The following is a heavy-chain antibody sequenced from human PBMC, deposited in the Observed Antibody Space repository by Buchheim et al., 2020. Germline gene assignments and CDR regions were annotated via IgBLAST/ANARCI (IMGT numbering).Heavy chain of an antibody. CDR2: ISYDGSNK. Sequence: QVQLVESGGGVVQPGRSLRLSCAASGFTFSSYGMHWVRQAPGKGLEWVAVISYDGSNKYYADSVKGRFTISRDISKNTLYLKMNSLRAEDTAVYYCAKAIVVVTAIPDYWGQGTL. D-gene: IGHD2-21*02. J-gene: IGHJ4*02. CDR1: GFTFSSYG. V-gene: IGHV3-30*18. CDR3: AKAIVVVTAIPDY.